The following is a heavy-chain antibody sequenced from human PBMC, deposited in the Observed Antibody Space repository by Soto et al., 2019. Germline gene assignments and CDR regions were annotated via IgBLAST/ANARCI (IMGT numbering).Heavy chain of an antibody. V-gene: IGHV3-49*04. CDR1: GFTFGDYA. Sequence: PGGSLRLSCTASGFTFGDYAMSWVRQAPGKGLEWVGFIRSKAYGGTTEYAASVKGRFTISRDDSKSIAYLQMNSLKTEDTAVYYCTRDHFWSGYYSYYYYYGMDVWGQGTTVTVSS. CDR3: TRDHFWSGYYSYYYYYGMDV. J-gene: IGHJ6*02. D-gene: IGHD3-3*01. CDR2: IRSKAYGGTT.